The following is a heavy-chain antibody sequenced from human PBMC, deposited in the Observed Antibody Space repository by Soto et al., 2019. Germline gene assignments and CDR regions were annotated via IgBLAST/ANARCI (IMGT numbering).Heavy chain of an antibody. D-gene: IGHD6-6*01. CDR1: GYSFASYW. V-gene: IGHV5-51*01. Sequence: GEALKISCQGSGYSFASYWIGCVRQMPGKDLEWMGIIYPGDSDTRYSPSFQGQVTISADKSLRTAYLQWTSLKASDTALYYCARTRSCTLGSYYDGMVVWGPGTTVTVSS. CDR2: IYPGDSDT. CDR3: ARTRSCTLGSYYDGMVV. J-gene: IGHJ6*02.